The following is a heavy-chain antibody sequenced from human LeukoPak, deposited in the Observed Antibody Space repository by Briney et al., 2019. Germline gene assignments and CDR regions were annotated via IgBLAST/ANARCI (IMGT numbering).Heavy chain of an antibody. V-gene: IGHV4-39*01. Sequence: PSETLSLTCTVSSGSISSSSYYWGWIRQPPGKGLEWIGNMSLESRVTISVDTSKNQFSLKLSSVTAADTAVYFCARHDYGDFYFDYWGQGTLVTVSS. J-gene: IGHJ4*02. CDR3: ARHDYGDFYFDY. CDR1: SGSISSSSYY. D-gene: IGHD4-17*01.